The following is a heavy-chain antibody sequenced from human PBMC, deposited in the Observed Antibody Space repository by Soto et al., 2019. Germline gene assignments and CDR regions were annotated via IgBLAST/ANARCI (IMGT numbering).Heavy chain of an antibody. D-gene: IGHD4-17*01. CDR1: GFTFSSYS. CDR3: AKEYGRLDY. V-gene: IGHV3-21*01. Sequence: PGGSLRLSCAASGFTFSSYSMNWVRQAPGKGLEWVSSISSSSINIFYADSVKGRFTISRDNAKNSLCLQMNSLRAEDTAVYYCAKEYGRLDYWRQGTLVTVSS. J-gene: IGHJ4*02. CDR2: ISSSSINI.